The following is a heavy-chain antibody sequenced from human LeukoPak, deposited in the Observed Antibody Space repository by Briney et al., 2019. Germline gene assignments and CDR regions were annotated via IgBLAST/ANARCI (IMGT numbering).Heavy chain of an antibody. CDR2: INHSGNT. CDR3: ARGPPTTALTYFQH. D-gene: IGHD1-26*01. CDR1: GGSVSGYY. V-gene: IGHV4-34*01. Sequence: SETLSLTCAVSGGSVSGYYWSWIRQPPGKGLEWLGEINHSGNTNCNPSLKSRVTISVDTSKNQFSLKLSSVTAADTAVYYCARGPPTTALTYFQHWGQGTLVTVSS. J-gene: IGHJ1*01.